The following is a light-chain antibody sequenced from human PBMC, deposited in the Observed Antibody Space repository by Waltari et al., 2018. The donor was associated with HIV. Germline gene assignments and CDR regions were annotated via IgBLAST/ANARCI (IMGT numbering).Light chain of an antibody. J-gene: IGKJ4*01. CDR1: QSISTY. CDR2: AAS. CDR3: QQSYGTPLT. Sequence: DFQMTQFPSSLSAFVGDRVTITCRASQSISTYVNWYQQKAGKAPNLLISAASTLESGVPSRFSGSGSGTDFTLTISSLQPEDTATYYCQQSYGTPLTFGGGTKVEIK. V-gene: IGKV1-39*01.